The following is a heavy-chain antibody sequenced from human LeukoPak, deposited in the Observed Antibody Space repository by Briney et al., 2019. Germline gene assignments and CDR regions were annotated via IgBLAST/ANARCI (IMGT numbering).Heavy chain of an antibody. D-gene: IGHD4-17*01. J-gene: IGHJ5*02. CDR2: ISAYNGNT. Sequence: ASVKVSCKASGYTFTSYGISWVRQAPGQGLEWMGWISAYNGNTNYAQKLQGRVTMTTDTSTSTAYMELRSLRSVDTAVYYCARAMTTNGWFDPWGQGTLVTVSS. V-gene: IGHV1-18*01. CDR1: GYTFTSYG. CDR3: ARAMTTNGWFDP.